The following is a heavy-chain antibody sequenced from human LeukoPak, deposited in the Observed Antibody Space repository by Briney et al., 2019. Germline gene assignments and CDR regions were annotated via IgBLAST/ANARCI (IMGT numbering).Heavy chain of an antibody. Sequence: GASVKVSCKASGYTFTGYYMHWVRQAPGQGLEWMGWINPNSGGTSYAQKFQGRVTMTRDTSISTAYMELSRLRSDDTAVYYCARAAAPADAFDIWGQGTMVTVSS. CDR2: INPNSGGT. V-gene: IGHV1-2*02. CDR3: ARAAAPADAFDI. CDR1: GYTFTGYY. D-gene: IGHD6-13*01. J-gene: IGHJ3*02.